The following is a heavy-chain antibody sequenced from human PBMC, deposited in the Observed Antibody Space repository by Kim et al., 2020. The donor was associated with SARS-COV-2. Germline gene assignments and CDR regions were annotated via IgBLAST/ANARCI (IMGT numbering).Heavy chain of an antibody. V-gene: IGHV1-69*01. D-gene: IGHD6-13*01. Sequence: KFQGRVTITADESTSTAYMELSSLRSEDTAVYYCAREAGSSWYSKYFQHWGQGTLVTVSS. J-gene: IGHJ1*01. CDR3: AREAGSSWYSKYFQH.